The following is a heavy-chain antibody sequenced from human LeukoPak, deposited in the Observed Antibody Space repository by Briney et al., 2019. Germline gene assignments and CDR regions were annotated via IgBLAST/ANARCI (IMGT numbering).Heavy chain of an antibody. D-gene: IGHD2-15*01. J-gene: IGHJ5*02. CDR1: GFTFSSYW. CDR3: ARAAAPSDIVVVVAPDATLGAYWFDP. CDR2: IKQDGSEK. Sequence: GGSLRLSCAASGFTFSSYWMSWVRQAPGKGLEWVANIKQDGSEKYYVDSVKGRFTISRDNAKNSLYLQMNSLRAEDTAVYYCARAAAPSDIVVVVAPDATLGAYWFDPWGQGTLVTVSS. V-gene: IGHV3-7*01.